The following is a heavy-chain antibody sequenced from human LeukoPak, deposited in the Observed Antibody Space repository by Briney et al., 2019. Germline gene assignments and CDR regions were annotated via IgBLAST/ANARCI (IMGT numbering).Heavy chain of an antibody. D-gene: IGHD2-15*01. CDR2: IYPGDSDT. J-gene: IGHJ5*02. Sequence: GGSLRLSCAASGFTFSSYAMSWVRQMPGKGLEWMGIIYPGDSDTRYSPSFQGQVTISADKSISTAYLQWSSLKASDTAMYYCARLASYCSGGSCYSWWFDPWGQGTLVTVSS. CDR3: ARLASYCSGGSCYSWWFDP. CDR1: GFTFSSYA. V-gene: IGHV5-51*01.